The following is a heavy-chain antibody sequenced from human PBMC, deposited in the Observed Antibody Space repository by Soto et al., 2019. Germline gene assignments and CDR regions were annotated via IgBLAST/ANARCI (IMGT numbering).Heavy chain of an antibody. CDR1: GGSFSGYY. D-gene: IGHD7-27*01. Sequence: QVQLQQWGAGLLKPSETLSLTCSVYGGSFSGYYWKWIRQTAGKGLEWSGEINHIGSTNHNPSLKSRVTISVDTSKNQFSLKLSSVTAADTAVYYCGSGWGRGVFDYWGQGTLVTVSS. J-gene: IGHJ4*02. CDR3: GSGWGRGVFDY. V-gene: IGHV4-34*01. CDR2: INHIGST.